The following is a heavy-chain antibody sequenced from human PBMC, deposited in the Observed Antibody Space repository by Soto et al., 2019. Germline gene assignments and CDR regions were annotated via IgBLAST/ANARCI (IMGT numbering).Heavy chain of an antibody. V-gene: IGHV3-72*01. CDR2: SRNKANSYTT. CDR3: ARVYCSGSGCQGTFYYFDY. Sequence: PGGSLRLSCAASGFTFSDHYMDWVRQAPGKGLEWVGRSRNKANSYTTEYAASVKGRFTISRDDSKNSLYLQMNSLKTEDTAVYYCARVYCSGSGCQGTFYYFDYWGQGTLVTVSS. CDR1: GFTFSDHY. D-gene: IGHD2-15*01. J-gene: IGHJ4*02.